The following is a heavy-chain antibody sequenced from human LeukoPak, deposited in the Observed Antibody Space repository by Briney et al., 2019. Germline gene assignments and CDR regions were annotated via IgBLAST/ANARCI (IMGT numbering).Heavy chain of an antibody. CDR2: INPNSGGT. CDR1: GYTFTGYY. CDR3: ARTIDSSGTDY. J-gene: IGHJ4*02. V-gene: IGHV1-2*02. Sequence: ASGKVSCKASGYTFTGYYMHWVRQAPGQGLEWMGWINPNSGGTHYAQRFEGRVTMTRDTSTNTAYMELSRLSSDDTAVYYCARTIDSSGTDYWGQGTPVTVSS. D-gene: IGHD3-22*01.